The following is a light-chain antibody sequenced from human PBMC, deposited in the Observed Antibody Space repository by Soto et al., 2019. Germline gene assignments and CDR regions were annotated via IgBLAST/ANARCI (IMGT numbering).Light chain of an antibody. CDR2: DAS. CDR1: PGISIY. J-gene: IGKJ1*01. Sequence: DILFTQSPSSLAASVGDRATLTCRASPGISIYVVWYPQKPGKAPNLLIYDASTIHSGVPSRFSGSGSVTDCTLTISSLQPEDFATYYCQQSYSTPLTFGQGTKGE. CDR3: QQSYSTPLT. V-gene: IGKV1-39*01.